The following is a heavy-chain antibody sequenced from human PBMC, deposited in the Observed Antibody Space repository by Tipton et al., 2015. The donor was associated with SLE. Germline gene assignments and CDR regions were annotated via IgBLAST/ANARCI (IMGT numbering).Heavy chain of an antibody. CDR1: GFTFSIYS. V-gene: IGHV3-21*01. D-gene: IGHD3-10*01. Sequence: SLRLSCAASGFTFSIYSMNWVRQAPGKGLEWVSSISSSSSYTNYADSVKGRFTISRDNAKNSLYLQMNSLRAEDTAVYYCARDLGSFARSGYWGQGTLVTVSS. CDR2: ISSSSSYT. CDR3: ARDLGSFARSGY. J-gene: IGHJ4*02.